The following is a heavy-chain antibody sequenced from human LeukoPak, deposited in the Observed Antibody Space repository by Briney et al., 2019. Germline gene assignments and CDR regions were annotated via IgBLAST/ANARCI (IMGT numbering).Heavy chain of an antibody. CDR3: VTHVLLWFGESH. CDR1: GYSLTDLC. D-gene: IGHD3-10*01. Sequence: ASVKVSCKVSGYSLTDLCIHWVRQAPGKGLEWMGGSDLEHGKTIYAQKFQGRVTMTEETSADTAYVELSGLRSEDAAVYYCVTHVLLWFGESHWGQGTLVTVPS. J-gene: IGHJ1*01. V-gene: IGHV1-24*01. CDR2: SDLEHGKT.